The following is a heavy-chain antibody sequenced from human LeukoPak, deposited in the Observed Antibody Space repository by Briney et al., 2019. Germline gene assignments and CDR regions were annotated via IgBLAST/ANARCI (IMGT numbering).Heavy chain of an antibody. CDR2: IQYDGSYK. Sequence: GGSLRLSCAASGFTFSTYGIHWVRQAPGKGQEWVAFIQYDGSYKFYADSVQGRFSISRDNSKNTLFLQMNSLRAEDTAVYYCAKTSDQLLYSKFDYWGQGTLVTVSS. CDR3: AKTSDQLLYSKFDY. V-gene: IGHV3-30*02. CDR1: GFTFSTYG. J-gene: IGHJ4*02. D-gene: IGHD2-2*02.